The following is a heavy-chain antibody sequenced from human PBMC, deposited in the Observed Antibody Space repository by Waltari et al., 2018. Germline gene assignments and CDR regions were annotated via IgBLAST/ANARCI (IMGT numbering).Heavy chain of an antibody. Sequence: EVQLVESGGGLVQPGGSLRLSCVVSGFTFSNYWMTWVRQAPGKGLQWVANINEDGSARSYVDSLSGQFTISRDNAKMSLYLQINSLRAEDTAVYYCARDIPAGNSFLDYWGQGTQVTVSS. CDR1: GFTFSNYW. CDR3: ARDIPAGNSFLDY. CDR2: INEDGSAR. D-gene: IGHD2-2*02. V-gene: IGHV3-7*01. J-gene: IGHJ4*02.